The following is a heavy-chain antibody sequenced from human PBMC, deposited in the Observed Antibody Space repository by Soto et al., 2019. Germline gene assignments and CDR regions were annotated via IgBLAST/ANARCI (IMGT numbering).Heavy chain of an antibody. J-gene: IGHJ4*02. CDR2: ISSDGSNK. V-gene: IGHV3-30*18. Sequence: QVQLVESGGGVVQPGRSLRLSCAASGFTFSSYGMHWARQAPGKGLGGVAVISSDGSNKYYADSVKGRFTISRDNSKHTLYLQMNSVKAADTAVYYCEKDQDGGGYFDYCGQGTLFTVSS. CDR1: GFTFSSYG. D-gene: IGHD3-16*01. CDR3: EKDQDGGGYFDY.